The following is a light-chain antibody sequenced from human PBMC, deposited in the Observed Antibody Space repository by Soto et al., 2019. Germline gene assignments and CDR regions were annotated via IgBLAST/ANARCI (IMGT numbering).Light chain of an antibody. CDR2: DVS. CDR3: SSYTSSSTYVV. V-gene: IGLV2-14*01. Sequence: QSALTQPASVSGSPGQSITISCTGTSSDVGGYNYVSWYQQHTGKAHKLMIYDVSNRPSEVSNRFSGSKSGNTASLTISGLQSEDEADYYCSSYTSSSTYVVFGGGTKLTVL. CDR1: SSDVGGYNY. J-gene: IGLJ2*01.